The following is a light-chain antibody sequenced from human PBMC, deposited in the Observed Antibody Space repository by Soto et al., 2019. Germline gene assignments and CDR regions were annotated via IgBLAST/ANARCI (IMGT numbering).Light chain of an antibody. CDR3: NSCPSSSTRV. V-gene: IGLV2-14*01. CDR1: SSDVGGYNY. CDR2: DVS. J-gene: IGLJ3*02. Sequence: QSVLTQPASVSGSPGQSITISCTGTSSDVGGYNYVSWYQQHPGKAPKLMIYDVSNRPSGVSNRFSGSKSGNTASLTISGLQAEDEADYYCNSCPSSSTRVFGGGTKLTVL.